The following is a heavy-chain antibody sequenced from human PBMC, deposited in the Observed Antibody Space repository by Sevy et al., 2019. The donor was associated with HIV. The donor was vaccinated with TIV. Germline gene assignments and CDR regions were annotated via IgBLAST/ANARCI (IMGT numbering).Heavy chain of an antibody. CDR1: GGSITSLY. D-gene: IGHD1-26*01. CDR2: IYDNGHI. J-gene: IGHJ4*02. CDR3: AGENAWGRGYS. Sequence: SETLSLTCTVSGGSITSLYWNWIRQPPGKGLEWIANIYDNGHINYNPSLKSRYTLSLDTSKNKFSLRLSSVTAEDTAMYYCAGENAWGRGYSWGQGALVTVSS. V-gene: IGHV4-59*08.